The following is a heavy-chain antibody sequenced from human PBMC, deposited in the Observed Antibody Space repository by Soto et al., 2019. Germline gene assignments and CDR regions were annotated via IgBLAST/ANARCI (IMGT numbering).Heavy chain of an antibody. Sequence: GGSLRLSCAASGFTFSSYGMHWVRQAPGKGLEWVAVIWYDGSNKYYADSVKGRFTISRDNSKNTLYLQMNSLRAEDTAVYYCARSETIGLGYCSSTSCNYGMDVWGQGTTVTVYS. CDR2: IWYDGSNK. J-gene: IGHJ6*02. D-gene: IGHD2-2*01. CDR1: GFTFSSYG. CDR3: ARSETIGLGYCSSTSCNYGMDV. V-gene: IGHV3-33*01.